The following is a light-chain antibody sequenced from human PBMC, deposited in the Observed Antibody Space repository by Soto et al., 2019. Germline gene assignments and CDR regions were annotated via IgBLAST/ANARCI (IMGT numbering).Light chain of an antibody. CDR1: NSDVGGYNY. Sequence: QSALTQPASVSGSPGQSITISCTGTNSDVGGYNYVSWYQQHPGKAPKLMIYEVSYRPSGVSNRFSGSKSGNTASLTISGLQAEDEADYYCSSYTSSSTYVSGTGTKVTVL. CDR3: SSYTSSSTYV. V-gene: IGLV2-14*01. J-gene: IGLJ1*01. CDR2: EVS.